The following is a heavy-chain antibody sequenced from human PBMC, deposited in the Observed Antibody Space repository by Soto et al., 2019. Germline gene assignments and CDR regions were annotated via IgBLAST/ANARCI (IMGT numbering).Heavy chain of an antibody. CDR1: GFTFSSYA. J-gene: IGHJ4*02. CDR3: ARGEGAVAGTDFDH. D-gene: IGHD6-19*01. Sequence: QVQMVESGGGVVQPGRSLRLSCAASGFTFSSYAMHWVRQAPGKGLEWVAVISYDGSNKYYADSVKGRFTISRDNSKNTLYLQMNCLRAEDTAVYYCARGEGAVAGTDFDHWGQGTLVTVSS. V-gene: IGHV3-30-3*01. CDR2: ISYDGSNK.